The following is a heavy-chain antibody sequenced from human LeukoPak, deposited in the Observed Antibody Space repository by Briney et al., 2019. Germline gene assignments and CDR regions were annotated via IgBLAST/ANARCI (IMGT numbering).Heavy chain of an antibody. D-gene: IGHD3-10*01. J-gene: IGHJ4*02. V-gene: IGHV3-23*01. CDR1: GFIFSNFA. CDR3: TKWSGFGDD. CDR2: ISGSGDST. Sequence: GGSLRLSCAASGFIFSNFAMSWVRQTPGKGLEWVSGISGSGDSTFYADSVKDRFTISRDNSRNALYLQMSSLRPEDTAVYYCTKWSGFGDDWGQGTLVTVSS.